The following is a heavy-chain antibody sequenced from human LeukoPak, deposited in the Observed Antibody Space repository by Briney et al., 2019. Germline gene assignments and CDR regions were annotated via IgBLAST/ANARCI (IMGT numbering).Heavy chain of an antibody. D-gene: IGHD4/OR15-4a*01. CDR1: GFTFSTYN. V-gene: IGHV3-21*01. Sequence: GGSLRLSCTVSGFTFSTYNMNWVRQAPGKGLEWVSSITSSSRYIYYADSVRGRFTISRDNAKNSLYLQMNSLRAEDTAVYYCARRAGAYSHPYDYWGQGTLVTVSS. J-gene: IGHJ4*02. CDR2: ITSSSRYI. CDR3: ARRAGAYSHPYDY.